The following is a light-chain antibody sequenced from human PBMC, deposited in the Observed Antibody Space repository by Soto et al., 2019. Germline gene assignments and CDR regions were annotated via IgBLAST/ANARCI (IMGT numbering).Light chain of an antibody. CDR3: HQYGSSPLT. V-gene: IGKV3-20*01. CDR1: QSIRSSS. J-gene: IGKJ4*01. Sequence: EIVLTQSPGPLSLSPGERATLSCRASQSIRSSSLAWYQQKPGQAPRLLIYGGSSRATGIPDRFSGGESGTDFSLTISRLETEDFSVYYCHQYGSSPLTFGGGTKVEIK. CDR2: GGS.